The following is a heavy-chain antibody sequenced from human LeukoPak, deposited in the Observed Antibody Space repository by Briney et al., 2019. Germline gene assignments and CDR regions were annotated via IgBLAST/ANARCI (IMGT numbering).Heavy chain of an antibody. J-gene: IGHJ5*02. CDR3: SRDLQSSSGYYYVLGS. CDR1: GYTFTGYY. V-gene: IGHV1-2*02. D-gene: IGHD3-22*01. CDR2: INPNSGGT. Sequence: ASVKVSCKASGYTFTGYYMHWVRQATGQGLEWMGWINPNSGGTNYEQKFQGRVTMTRDTSISTAYMELSRLRSDDTAVYYCSRDLQSSSGYYYVLGSWGQGTLVTVSS.